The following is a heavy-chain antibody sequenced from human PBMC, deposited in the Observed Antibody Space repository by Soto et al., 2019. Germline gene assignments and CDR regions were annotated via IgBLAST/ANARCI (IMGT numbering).Heavy chain of an antibody. Sequence: GGSLRLSCAASGFTFSSYGMHWVRQAPGKGLEWVAVISYDGSNKYYADSVKGRFTISRDNSKNTLYLQMNSLRAEDTAVYYCAKAGHRSSGCIRYWGQGTLVTVSS. J-gene: IGHJ4*02. D-gene: IGHD6-19*01. CDR3: AKAGHRSSGCIRY. V-gene: IGHV3-30*18. CDR2: ISYDGSNK. CDR1: GFTFSSYG.